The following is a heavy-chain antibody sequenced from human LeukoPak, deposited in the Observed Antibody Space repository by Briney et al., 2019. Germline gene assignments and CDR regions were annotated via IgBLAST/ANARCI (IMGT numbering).Heavy chain of an antibody. V-gene: IGHV1-2*06. CDR3: ARTIAVAGDAFDV. D-gene: IGHD6-19*01. CDR2: INPNSGGT. J-gene: IGHJ3*01. Sequence: ASVKVSCKASGYTFTGYYMHWVRQAPGQGLEWMGRINPNSGGTNYAQKFQGRVTMTRDTSISTAYMELSRLRSDDTAVYYCARTIAVAGDAFDVWGQGTMVTVSS. CDR1: GYTFTGYY.